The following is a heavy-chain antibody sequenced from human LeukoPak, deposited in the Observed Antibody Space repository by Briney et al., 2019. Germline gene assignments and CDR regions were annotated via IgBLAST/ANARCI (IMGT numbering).Heavy chain of an antibody. Sequence: PGWSLRLSCAASGFTFSSYWMSWVRRAPGKGLEWIANVNQNGNEKNYLDSMKGRLTISRDNANNLVFLQMNSLRVEDTAVYYCAGGPGFLIDCWGHGTLVTVSS. CDR3: AGGPGFLIDC. V-gene: IGHV3-7*01. J-gene: IGHJ4*01. CDR1: GFTFSSYW. D-gene: IGHD3-3*01. CDR2: VNQNGNEK.